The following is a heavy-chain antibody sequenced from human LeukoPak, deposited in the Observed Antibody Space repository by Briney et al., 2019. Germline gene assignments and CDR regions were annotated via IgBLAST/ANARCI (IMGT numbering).Heavy chain of an antibody. J-gene: IGHJ6*02. CDR1: GFTFSSFW. D-gene: IGHD2-15*01. V-gene: IGHV3-74*01. CDR3: ASSTSVGYCSGGSCFPGYYYGMDV. Sequence: GGSLRLSCAASGFTFSSFWMHWVRQAPGKGLVWVSHIRSDGSTTNYADSVKGRFTISRDNAKNSLYLQMNSLRAEDTAVYYCASSTSVGYCSGGSCFPGYYYGMDVWGQGTTVTVSS. CDR2: IRSDGSTT.